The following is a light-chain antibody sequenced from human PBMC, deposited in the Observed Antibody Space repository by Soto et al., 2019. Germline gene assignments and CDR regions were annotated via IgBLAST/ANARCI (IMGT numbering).Light chain of an antibody. CDR1: QSVSHF. V-gene: IGKV3-11*01. J-gene: IGKJ4*01. Sequence: EIVLTQSPGTLSLSPGESATLSCRASQSVSHFLAWYQQKPGQAPRLLIYDTSSRATGIPGRFNGSGSGTDFTLTIDSLEPEDSAVYYCQQRTDWPTFGGGTKVEI. CDR3: QQRTDWPT. CDR2: DTS.